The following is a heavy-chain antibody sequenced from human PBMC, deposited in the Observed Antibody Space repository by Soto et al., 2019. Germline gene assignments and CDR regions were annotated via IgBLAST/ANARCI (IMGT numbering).Heavy chain of an antibody. CDR1: GFASSSNA. Sequence: GWSMKSSYVASGFASSSNAMSWVRQAPGKGLEWVSAISGSGGSTYYADSVKGRFTISRDNSKNTLYLQMNSLRAEDTAVYYCATNPHGPHWGQGTLVTVSS. CDR2: ISGSGGST. J-gene: IGHJ4*02. V-gene: IGHV3-23*01. D-gene: IGHD2-8*01. CDR3: ATNPHGPH.